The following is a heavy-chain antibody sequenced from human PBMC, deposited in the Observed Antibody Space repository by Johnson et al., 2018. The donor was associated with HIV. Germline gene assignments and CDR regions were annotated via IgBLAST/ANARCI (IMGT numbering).Heavy chain of an antibody. CDR2: ISGSGGST. J-gene: IGHJ3*02. V-gene: IGHV3-23*04. CDR3: AKDRVGHSVGDAFDI. CDR1: GFTFSSYA. Sequence: VQLVESGGVVVQPGGSLRLSCAASGFTFSSYAMSWVRQAPGKGLEWVSAISGSGGSTYYADSRKGRFTISRDNSKNTLHLQMNSLRAEDTALYYCAKDRVGHSVGDAFDIWGQGRMVTVSS. D-gene: IGHD1-26*01.